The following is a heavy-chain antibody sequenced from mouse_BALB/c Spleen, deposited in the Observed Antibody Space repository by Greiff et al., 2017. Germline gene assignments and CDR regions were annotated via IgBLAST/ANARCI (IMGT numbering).Heavy chain of an antibody. J-gene: IGHJ3*01. CDR3: ARERGSPPLYDGYYEGFAY. CDR2: IWSGGST. Sequence: VQRVESGPGLVQPSQSLSITCTVSGFSLTSYGVHWVRQSPGKGLEWLGVIWSGGSTDYNAAFISRLSISKDNSKSQVFFKMNSLQANDTAIYYCARERGSPPLYDGYYEGFAYWGQGTLVTVSA. D-gene: IGHD2-3*01. V-gene: IGHV2-2*02. CDR1: GFSLTSYG.